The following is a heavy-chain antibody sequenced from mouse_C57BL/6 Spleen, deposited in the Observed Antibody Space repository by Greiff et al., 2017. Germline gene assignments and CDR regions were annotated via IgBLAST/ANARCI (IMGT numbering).Heavy chain of an antibody. J-gene: IGHJ4*01. CDR2: INPNYGTT. D-gene: IGHD2-5*01. CDR1: GYSFTDYN. Sequence: VQLKESGPELVKPGASVKISCKASGYSFTDYNMNWVKQSNGKSLEWIGVINPNYGTTSYNQKFKGKATLTVDQSSSKAYMQLNSLTSEDSAVYYCASRAPYNSKPMDYWGQGTSVTVSS. CDR3: ASRAPYNSKPMDY. V-gene: IGHV1-39*01.